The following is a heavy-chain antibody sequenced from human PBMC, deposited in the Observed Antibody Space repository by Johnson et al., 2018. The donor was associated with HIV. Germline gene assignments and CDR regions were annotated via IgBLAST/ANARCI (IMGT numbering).Heavy chain of an antibody. CDR3: ARYSCSSRDTFDL. D-gene: IGHD6-13*01. Sequence: VQLVESGGGLVQPGGSLRLSCTASGFTFTTYSMSWVRQAQGKGLEWVAAIYQDGGEKYYVPSVKGRFTISRNNAKNSLYLKLNSLRAEDTSVYYCARYSCSSRDTFDLWGQGTMVTVSS. CDR1: GFTFTTYS. V-gene: IGHV3-7*01. CDR2: IYQDGGEK. J-gene: IGHJ3*01.